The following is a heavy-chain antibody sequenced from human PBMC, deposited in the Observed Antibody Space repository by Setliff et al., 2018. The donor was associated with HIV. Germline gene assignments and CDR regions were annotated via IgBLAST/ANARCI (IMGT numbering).Heavy chain of an antibody. CDR3: ARGLNSSLQDRT. V-gene: IGHV4-34*01. Sequence: SETLSLTCAVYGGSLSGYYCSWIRQPPGGGLEWIGQINHRGSTIYNPSLKSRVTISVDTSKNQFSLRLNSLTAADTAVYYCARGLNSSLQDRTWGQGTLVTVSS. D-gene: IGHD6-13*01. CDR2: INHRGST. CDR1: GGSLSGYY. J-gene: IGHJ4*02.